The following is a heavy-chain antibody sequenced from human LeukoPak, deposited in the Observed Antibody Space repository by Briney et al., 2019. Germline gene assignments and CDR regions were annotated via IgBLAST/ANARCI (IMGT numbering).Heavy chain of an antibody. J-gene: IGHJ4*02. V-gene: IGHV3-23*01. CDR3: AKGSY. CDR1: GFTFSNYA. Sequence: GGSLRLSCAASGFTFSNYAMSWVRQAPGKGLEWVSSISSSADNTYHADSVKGRFTISRDNSKNTPYLQMNSLRAEDTAVYYCAKGSYWGQGTLVTVSS. CDR2: ISSSADNT.